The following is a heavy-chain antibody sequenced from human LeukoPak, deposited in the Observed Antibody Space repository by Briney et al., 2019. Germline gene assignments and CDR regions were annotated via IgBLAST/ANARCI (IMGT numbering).Heavy chain of an antibody. Sequence: PGRSLTLSCSASGFTLSSFGVHWVRQAPGKGLEWVAFISYDGTSNYHADSVRGRFTISRDNSKNTLYLQMNSLRAEDTAVYYCAKDYRIAVAGSFDYWGKGTLVTVSS. CDR2: ISYDGTSN. CDR3: AKDYRIAVAGSFDY. V-gene: IGHV3-30*18. J-gene: IGHJ4*02. D-gene: IGHD6-19*01. CDR1: GFTLSSFG.